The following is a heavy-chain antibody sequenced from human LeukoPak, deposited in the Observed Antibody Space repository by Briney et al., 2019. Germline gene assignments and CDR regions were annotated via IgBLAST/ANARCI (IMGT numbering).Heavy chain of an antibody. D-gene: IGHD6-25*01. CDR3: ARAEAAGDNRGGYYYYYMDV. CDR1: GFTFSAYG. CDR2: ISSSGATT. Sequence: GGSLILSCAGSGFTFSAYGMSWVRQAPGKGLGWVSSISSSGATTYLPDAVKGRFTITRDHSDNTLSLQMNSLRGDDTAVYYCARAEAAGDNRGGYYYYYMDVWGKGTTLTVSS. J-gene: IGHJ6*03. V-gene: IGHV3-23*01.